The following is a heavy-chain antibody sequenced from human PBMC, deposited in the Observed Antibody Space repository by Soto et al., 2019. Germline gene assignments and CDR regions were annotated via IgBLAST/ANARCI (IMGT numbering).Heavy chain of an antibody. V-gene: IGHV3-53*01. CDR3: VRPRQSGDHYGIDV. CDR2: LYTEGTT. Sequence: GGSLRLSCVASGLTVSHNYMAWVRQAPEMGLEWVSILYTEGTTYYADSVKGRFTISRDSSKNTLFLQMDSLRAEDTAVYYCVRPRQSGDHYGIDVWGQGTTVTVSS. D-gene: IGHD3-10*01. CDR1: GLTVSHNY. J-gene: IGHJ6*02.